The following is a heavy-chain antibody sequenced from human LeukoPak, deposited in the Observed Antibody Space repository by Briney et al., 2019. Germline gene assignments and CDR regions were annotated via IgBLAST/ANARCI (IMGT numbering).Heavy chain of an antibody. D-gene: IGHD3-10*01. J-gene: IGHJ3*02. Sequence: SETLSLTCTVSGGPISSSSYYWGWIRQPPGKGLEWIGSIYYSGSTYYNPSLKSRVTISVDTSKNQFSLKLSSVTAADTAVYYCASRTKLGPGEDAFDIWGQGTMVTVSS. V-gene: IGHV4-39*01. CDR1: GGPISSSSYY. CDR3: ASRTKLGPGEDAFDI. CDR2: IYYSGST.